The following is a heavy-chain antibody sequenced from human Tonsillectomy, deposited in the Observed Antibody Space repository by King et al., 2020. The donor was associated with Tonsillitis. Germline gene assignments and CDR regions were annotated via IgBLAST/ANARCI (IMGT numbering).Heavy chain of an antibody. Sequence: VQLVQSGGGAVQPGRSLRLSCAASGFTFSSYAMHWVRQAPGKGLEWVAGISLDGIYKYYGDSVKGRFTISRDNSENTLYLHMNSLRAEDTAVFFCARRDGALDYYYYGMDVWGQGTTVTVSS. CDR2: ISLDGIYK. J-gene: IGHJ6*02. CDR1: GFTFSSYA. D-gene: IGHD4-17*01. CDR3: ARRDGALDYYYYGMDV. V-gene: IGHV3-30-3*01.